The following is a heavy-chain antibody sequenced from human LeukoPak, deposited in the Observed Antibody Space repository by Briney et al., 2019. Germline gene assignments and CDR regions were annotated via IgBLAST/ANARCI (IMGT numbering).Heavy chain of an antibody. V-gene: IGHV4-34*01. CDR1: GGSFSGYY. D-gene: IGHD3-16*02. CDR2: INHSGST. CDR3: ATGGGPDYDYVWGSYRYSRGYFDY. Sequence: SETLSLTCAVYGGSFSGYYWSWIRQPPGKGLEWIGEINHSGSTNYNPSLKSRVTISVDTSKNQFSLKLSSVTAADTAVYYCATGGGPDYDYVWGSYRYSRGYFDYWGQGTLVTVSS. J-gene: IGHJ4*02.